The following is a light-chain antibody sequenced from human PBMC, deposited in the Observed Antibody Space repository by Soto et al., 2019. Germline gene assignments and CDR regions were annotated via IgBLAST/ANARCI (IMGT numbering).Light chain of an antibody. Sequence: QAVVTQPPSVSAAPGQKVTISCSGSSSNIGSNYVSWYQQLPGTAPKLLIYDDNKRPSGIPDRFSGSKSGTSATLGITGLQTGDEADYYCGTWDNSLSAHWVFGGGTKLTVL. CDR1: SSNIGSNY. V-gene: IGLV1-51*01. CDR2: DDN. J-gene: IGLJ3*02. CDR3: GTWDNSLSAHWV.